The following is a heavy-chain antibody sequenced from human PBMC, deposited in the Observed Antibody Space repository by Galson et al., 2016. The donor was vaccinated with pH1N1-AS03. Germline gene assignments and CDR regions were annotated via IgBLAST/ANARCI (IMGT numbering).Heavy chain of an antibody. CDR3: ARGLTVSGRESRLDY. Sequence: SETLSLTCAVSGGSICSSSWWSWVRQPPGKGLEWIGEIYHSGSTNYNPSLKSQVTISVDKSKNQFSLKLSSVTPADTAVYYCARGLTVSGRESRLDYWGQGTQVTVSS. CDR1: GGSICSSSW. V-gene: IGHV4-4*02. J-gene: IGHJ4*02. CDR2: IYHSGST. D-gene: IGHD6-19*01.